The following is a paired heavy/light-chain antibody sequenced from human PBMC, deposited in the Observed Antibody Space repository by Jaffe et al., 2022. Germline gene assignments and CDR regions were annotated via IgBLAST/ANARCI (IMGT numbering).Heavy chain of an antibody. Sequence: EVQLVESGGGLVQPGGSLRLSCAASGFSFSSYIMNWVRQAPGKGLEWVSSISSSSSALYYADSVKGRFTISRDDAKNSLYLQMNSLRAEDTAVYYCARDPISSNHAFHIWGQGAMVTVSS. J-gene: IGHJ3*02. CDR2: ISSSSSAL. D-gene: IGHD6-13*01. V-gene: IGHV3-48*01. CDR3: ARDPISSNHAFHI. CDR1: GFSFSSYI.
Light chain of an antibody. J-gene: IGKJ4*01. Sequence: DIQMTQSPSSVSAAVGDRVTITCRASQGISTWLAWYQQKPGKAPNLLIYPASTLQSGVPSRFSGSGSGTDFTLTISSLQPEDFATYYCQQGNRFPLTFGGGTKVEIK. V-gene: IGKV1-12*01. CDR3: QQGNRFPLT. CDR1: QGISTW. CDR2: PAS.